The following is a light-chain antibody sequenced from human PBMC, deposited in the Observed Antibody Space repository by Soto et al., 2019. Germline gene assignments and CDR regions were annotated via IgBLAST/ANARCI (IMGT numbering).Light chain of an antibody. Sequence: QSVLTQPPSLSEAPRQRVTISSSESYSKIGNNAVNWYQQLPGKAPKLLIYYDDLLASGVSDRFSGSKSGTSASLAISGLQSEDEADYYCATWDDSLSGLVFGGGTKLTVL. CDR1: YSKIGNNA. CDR3: ATWDDSLSGLV. J-gene: IGLJ2*01. V-gene: IGLV1-36*01. CDR2: YDD.